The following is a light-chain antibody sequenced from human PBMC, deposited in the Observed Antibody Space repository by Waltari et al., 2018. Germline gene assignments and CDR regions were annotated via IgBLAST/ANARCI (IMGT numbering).Light chain of an antibody. CDR1: QSVSNS. CDR2: SAS. CDR3: QQYNNWPPIT. Sequence: EIVMTQSPPTLSVSPGERATLSCGASQSVSNSLAWYQHRPGRAPRLLIHSASTRAPGIPARFSGSGSETEFTLTISNLQSEDFALYYCQQYNNWPPITFGQGTRLEIK. V-gene: IGKV3D-15*01. J-gene: IGKJ5*01.